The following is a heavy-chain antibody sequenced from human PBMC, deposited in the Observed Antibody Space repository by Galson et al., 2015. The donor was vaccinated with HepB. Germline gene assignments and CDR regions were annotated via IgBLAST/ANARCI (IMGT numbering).Heavy chain of an antibody. CDR3: ALALKGLWKT. CDR2: IYWDDDT. V-gene: IGHV2-5*02. D-gene: IGHD1-1*01. CDR1: GFSLRTNGVG. J-gene: IGHJ1*01. Sequence: PALVKPTQTLTLTCTFSGFSLRTNGVGVGWVRQLPGQALAWLGLIYWDDDTRYSPALKTRHAVTTDTSKNQVSITMTHMDPVDTATDYCALALKGLWKTWAQRNLVTVSS.